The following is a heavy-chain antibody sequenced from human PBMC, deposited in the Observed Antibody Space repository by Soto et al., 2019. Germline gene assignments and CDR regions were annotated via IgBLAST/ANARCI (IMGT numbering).Heavy chain of an antibody. CDR2: IYHSGST. V-gene: IGHV4-31*03. CDR1: GGSISSGGNY. J-gene: IGHJ6*02. CDR3: ARARMVRGVIYYYGMDV. D-gene: IGHD3-10*01. Sequence: QVQPQESGPGLVKSSQTLSLTCTVSGGSISSGGNYWSWIRQHPGKALEWIGYIYHSGSTYSNTSPKSRVTISVDASKNQFSLKLNSVIAADTAVYYCARARMVRGVIYYYGMDVWGQGTTVTVSS.